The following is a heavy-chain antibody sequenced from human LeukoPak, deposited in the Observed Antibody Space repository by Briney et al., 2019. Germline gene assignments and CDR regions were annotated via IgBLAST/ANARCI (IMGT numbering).Heavy chain of an antibody. D-gene: IGHD2-2*01. V-gene: IGHV4-30-4*01. CDR2: IYYSGST. Sequence: SQTLSLTCTVSGGSISSGDYYWSWIRQPPGKGLEWIGYIYYSGSTYYNPSLKSRVTISVDRSKSQFSLKLSSVTAADTAVYYCARVPASEQLLPDYWGQGTLVTVSS. J-gene: IGHJ4*02. CDR1: GGSISSGDYY. CDR3: ARVPASEQLLPDY.